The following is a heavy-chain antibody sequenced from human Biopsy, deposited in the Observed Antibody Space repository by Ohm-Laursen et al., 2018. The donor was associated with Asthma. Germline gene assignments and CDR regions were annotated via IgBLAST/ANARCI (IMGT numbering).Heavy chain of an antibody. Sequence: SLRLSRAASGFTFGDYWMSWVRQVPGKGLERVANIKHDGSEKNHVDSLKGRFTISRDNAKNSLYLQMNSLRAEDTAVYYCARTFHFWSPYHAEHYQLWGQGTLVTVSS. J-gene: IGHJ1*01. CDR3: ARTFHFWSPYHAEHYQL. D-gene: IGHD3-3*02. V-gene: IGHV3-7*01. CDR1: GFTFGDYW. CDR2: IKHDGSEK.